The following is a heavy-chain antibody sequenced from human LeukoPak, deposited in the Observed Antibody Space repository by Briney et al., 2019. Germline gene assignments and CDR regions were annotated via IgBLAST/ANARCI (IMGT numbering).Heavy chain of an antibody. CDR2: MNPQCGNK. D-gene: IGHD4-11*01. CDR1: GYIFTNLD. Sequence: GASVNVLRDGSGYIFTNLDFHCVRQATGQGLEWMGWMNPQCGNKGYAQKLRGRVTINRDTSLPTAHMALSSLRSGDRALLYCARGPNSSNFGSSHHHYIDVWRKGTTVSVSS. V-gene: IGHV1-8*03. J-gene: IGHJ6*03. CDR3: ARGPNSSNFGSSHHHYIDV.